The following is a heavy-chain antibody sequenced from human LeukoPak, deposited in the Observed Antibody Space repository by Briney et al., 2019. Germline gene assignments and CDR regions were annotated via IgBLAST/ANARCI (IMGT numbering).Heavy chain of an antibody. CDR1: GFTLRSYS. J-gene: IGHJ4*02. CDR3: VRVWED. V-gene: IGHV3-48*02. D-gene: IGHD1-26*01. Sequence: PGGSLRLSCAASGFTLRSYSMNWVRQAPGKGLEWVSYISSGSSIIHYADSVKGRFTISRDNAKNSLYLQMNSLRDEDTAVYYCVRVWEDWGQGTLVTVSS. CDR2: ISSGSSII.